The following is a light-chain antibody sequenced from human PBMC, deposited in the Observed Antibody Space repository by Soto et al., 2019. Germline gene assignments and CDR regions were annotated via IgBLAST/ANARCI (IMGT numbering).Light chain of an antibody. CDR2: DAS. Sequence: DIQMTQSPSTLSASVGDRVTITCRASQSISTWLAWYQQKPGKAPKLLIYDASRLESGVTSRFSGSGSGTEFTLTISSLQPDDFATYYCQQYNSYSPSFTFGPGTKVDIK. CDR1: QSISTW. CDR3: QQYNSYSPSFT. V-gene: IGKV1-5*01. J-gene: IGKJ3*01.